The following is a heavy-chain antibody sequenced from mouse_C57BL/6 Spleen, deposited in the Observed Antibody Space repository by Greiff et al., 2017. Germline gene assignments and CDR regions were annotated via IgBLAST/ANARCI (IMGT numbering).Heavy chain of an antibody. D-gene: IGHD1-1*01. Sequence: VQLQESGAELARPGASVQLSCKASGYTFTSYGISWVKQRTGQGLEWIGEIYPRSGDTYYNEKCKGKATLTADKSSRTAYLGRRSLTSYDSAVYFCAPYCYCRSPNGDFDVWGTGTTVTVSS. CDR3: APYCYCRSPNGDFDV. V-gene: IGHV1-81*01. J-gene: IGHJ1*03. CDR2: IYPRSGDT. CDR1: GYTFTSYG.